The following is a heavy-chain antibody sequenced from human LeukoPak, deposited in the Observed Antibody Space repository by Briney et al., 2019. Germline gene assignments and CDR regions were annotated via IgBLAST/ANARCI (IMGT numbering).Heavy chain of an antibody. D-gene: IGHD2-2*01. CDR1: GTSISKGKW. CDR2: IYYSGNT. V-gene: IGHV4-28*03. Sequence: PSDTLSLTCALSGTSISKGKWWGWVRQPPGKGLEWIGYIYYSGNTHYNLSLKSRVTMSVDTSKNQFSLKLSSVTAVDTAVYYCARVGHCSGPSCYPGRFGTWGKGTLVTVSS. CDR3: ARVGHCSGPSCYPGRFGT. J-gene: IGHJ5*02.